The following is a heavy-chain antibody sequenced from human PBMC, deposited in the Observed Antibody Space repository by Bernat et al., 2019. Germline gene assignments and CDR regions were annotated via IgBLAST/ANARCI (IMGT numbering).Heavy chain of an antibody. Sequence: QVQLVQSGAEVKKPGASVKVSCKASGYTFTSYYMHWVRQAPGQGLEWMGIINPSGGSTSYAQKFQGRVTMTRDTSKSTVYMELSSLRSEDPAVYYCARDRVVWFGELTVYYGMDVWGQGTTVTVSS. CDR2: INPSGGST. V-gene: IGHV1-46*03. D-gene: IGHD3-10*01. CDR1: GYTFTSYY. J-gene: IGHJ6*02. CDR3: ARDRVVWFGELTVYYGMDV.